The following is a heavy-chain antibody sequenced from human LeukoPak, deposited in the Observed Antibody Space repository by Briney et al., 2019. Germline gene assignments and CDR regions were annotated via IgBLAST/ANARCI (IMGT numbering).Heavy chain of an antibody. J-gene: IGHJ4*02. CDR1: GGSISSYY. D-gene: IGHD2-2*01. CDR3: ARVGWSNQLPPHRYYFDY. CDR2: IYYSGST. V-gene: IGHV4-59*01. Sequence: SETLSLTCTVSGGSISSYYWSWIRQPPGKGLEWIGYIYYSGSTSYNPSLKSRVTISVDTSKNQFSLKLSSVTAADTAVYYCARVGWSNQLPPHRYYFDYWGQGTLVTVSS.